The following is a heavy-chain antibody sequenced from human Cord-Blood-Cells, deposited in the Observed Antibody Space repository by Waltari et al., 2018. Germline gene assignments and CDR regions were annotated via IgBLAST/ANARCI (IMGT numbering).Heavy chain of an antibody. CDR2: RNPNSGNT. Sequence: QVQLVQSGAEVKKPGASVKVSCKASGYTFTSYDINWVRQATGQGLEWMGWRNPNSGNTGYAKKFQGRVTITRNTSISTAYMELSSLRSEDTAVYYCARGSYYDFWSGYYFDYWGQGTLVTVSS. CDR3: ARGSYYDFWSGYYFDY. CDR1: GYTFTSYD. J-gene: IGHJ4*02. V-gene: IGHV1-8*03. D-gene: IGHD3-3*01.